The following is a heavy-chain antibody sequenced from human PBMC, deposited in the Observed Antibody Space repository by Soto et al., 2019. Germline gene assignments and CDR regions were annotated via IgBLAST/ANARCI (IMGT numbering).Heavy chain of an antibody. CDR3: ARENSSGAYFDY. CDR1: GGSISSSLYS. D-gene: IGHD3-10*01. V-gene: IGHV4-30-2*01. J-gene: IGHJ4*02. CDR2: SYHTGST. Sequence: QLQLQESGSGLVRPSQTLSLTCAVSGGSISSSLYSWSWVRQPPGKGLEWIGYSYHTGSTDYNPCVKGRASISVDRAKNQFSLKLTSVTAADSAVYFCARENSSGAYFDYWGQGIWVIVSS.